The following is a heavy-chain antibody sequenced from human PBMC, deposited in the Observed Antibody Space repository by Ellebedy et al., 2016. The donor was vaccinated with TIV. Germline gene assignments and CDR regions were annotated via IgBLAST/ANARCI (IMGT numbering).Heavy chain of an antibody. D-gene: IGHD3-22*01. V-gene: IGHV3-30-3*01. CDR1: GFTFSSYA. J-gene: IGHJ1*01. CDR2: ISYDGSNK. CDR3: ARPPYDSSGYYLEYFQH. Sequence: PGGSLRLSCAASGFTFSSYAMHWVRQALGKGLEWVAVISYDGSNKYYADSVKGRFTISRDNSKNTLYLQMNSLRAEDTAVYYCARPPYDSSGYYLEYFQHWGQGTLVTVSS.